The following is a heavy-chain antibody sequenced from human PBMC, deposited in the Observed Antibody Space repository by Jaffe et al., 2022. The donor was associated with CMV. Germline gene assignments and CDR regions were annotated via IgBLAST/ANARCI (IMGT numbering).Heavy chain of an antibody. CDR3: ARGQDIVVVTAIGGFDY. CDR1: GYTFTSYD. J-gene: IGHJ4*02. CDR2: MNPNSGNT. D-gene: IGHD2-21*02. Sequence: QVQLVQSGAEVKKPGASVKVSCKASGYTFTSYDINWVRQATGQGLEWMGWMNPNSGNTGYAQKFQGRVTMTRNTSISTAYMELSSLRSEDTAVYYCARGQDIVVVTAIGGFDYWGQGTLVTVSS. V-gene: IGHV1-8*01.